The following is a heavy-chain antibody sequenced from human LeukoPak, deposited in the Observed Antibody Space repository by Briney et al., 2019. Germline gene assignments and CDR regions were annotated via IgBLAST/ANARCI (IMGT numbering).Heavy chain of an antibody. D-gene: IGHD3-22*01. CDR1: GFTVSSTH. J-gene: IGHJ4*02. V-gene: IGHV3-73*01. CDR2: VRSKANTYAT. Sequence: PGGSLRLSCAASGFTVSSTHMVWVCQASGKGLEWVGRVRSKANTYATAYAASVKGRFIISRDDSKNTAYLQMNSLKTEDTAVYYCTRPDYDSSGSTFDYWGQGTLVTVSS. CDR3: TRPDYDSSGSTFDY.